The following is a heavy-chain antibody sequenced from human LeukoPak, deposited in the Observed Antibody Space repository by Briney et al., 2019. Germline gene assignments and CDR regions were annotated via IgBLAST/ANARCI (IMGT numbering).Heavy chain of an antibody. D-gene: IGHD1-26*01. Sequence: ASVKVSCKASGYTFTSYDINWVRQATGQGLEWMGWMNPNSGNTGYAQKFQGRVTITRNTSMSTAYMELSSLRSEDTAVYYCAKASGSYYPLYYYYYMDVWGKGTTVTVSS. CDR3: AKASGSYYPLYYYYYMDV. V-gene: IGHV1-8*03. CDR2: MNPNSGNT. J-gene: IGHJ6*03. CDR1: GYTFTSYD.